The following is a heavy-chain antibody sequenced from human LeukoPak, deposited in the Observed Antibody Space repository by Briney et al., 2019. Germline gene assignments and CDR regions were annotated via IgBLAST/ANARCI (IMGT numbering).Heavy chain of an antibody. J-gene: IGHJ3*02. Sequence: GGSLRLSCAASGFTFSNSGMHWVRQAPGKGLEWVAFIRYDGSHTYSVDSVKGRFTISRDNPMSTLYLQMNSLRAEDTAVYYCTKPGMAYAFDIWGQGTLVTVSS. CDR2: IRYDGSHT. D-gene: IGHD6-13*01. CDR3: TKPGMAYAFDI. CDR1: GFTFSNSG. V-gene: IGHV3-30*02.